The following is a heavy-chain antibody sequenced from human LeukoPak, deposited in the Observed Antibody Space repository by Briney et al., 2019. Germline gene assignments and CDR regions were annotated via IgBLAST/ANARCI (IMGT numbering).Heavy chain of an antibody. Sequence: SETLSLTCTVSGVSITFNSWSWIRQSPGRGLEWIGYISDSGSANYNPSLRSRVTMSVDTSKNRFSLKLSSVTAADTAVYYCARDGLMGGTEVDVWGKGTTVTVSS. CDR3: ARDGLMGGTEVDV. D-gene: IGHD1-26*01. V-gene: IGHV4-59*01. CDR2: ISDSGSA. J-gene: IGHJ6*04. CDR1: GVSITFNS.